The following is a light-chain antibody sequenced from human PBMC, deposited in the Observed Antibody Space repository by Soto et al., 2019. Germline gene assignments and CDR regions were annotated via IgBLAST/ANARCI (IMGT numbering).Light chain of an antibody. CDR1: SSNIGSNY. V-gene: IGLV1-47*02. Sequence: QSVLTQPPSASGTPGQRVTISCSGSSSNIGSNYVYWYQQLPGTAPKLRIFGNNQRPSGVPDRFSGSKSGTSASLAISGLRSEDEADYYCAAWDDSLSGYVFGTGTKLTVL. CDR2: GNN. J-gene: IGLJ1*01. CDR3: AAWDDSLSGYV.